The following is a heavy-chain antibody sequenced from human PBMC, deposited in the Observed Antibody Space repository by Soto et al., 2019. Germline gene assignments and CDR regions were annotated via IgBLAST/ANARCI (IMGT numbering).Heavy chain of an antibody. CDR1: RFNFTNYG. CDR2: ISYDGNNK. V-gene: IGHV3-30*18. CDR3: AKDPRIKCLSPACNGLGTY. Sequence: QVHLVESGGGVGQPGRSLRLSCAASRFNFTNYGMHWVRQAPGKGLEWVALISYDGNNKYYADSVKGRFTISRDNSNNTLYLKINTLKTEDTAFFYCAKDPRIKCLSPACNGLGTYWGQEPLVTVSS. J-gene: IGHJ4*02. D-gene: IGHD3-10*01.